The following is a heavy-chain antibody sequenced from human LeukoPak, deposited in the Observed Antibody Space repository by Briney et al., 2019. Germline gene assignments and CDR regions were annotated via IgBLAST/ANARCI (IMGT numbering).Heavy chain of an antibody. CDR3: TRDPLYCSGGSCYYGY. D-gene: IGHD2-15*01. CDR2: IIPIFGTA. Sequence: SVTVSCKASGGTLSSYAISWVRQAPGQGLEWMGRIIPIFGTANYAQKFQGRVTITADKSTSTAYMELSSLRSEDTAVYYCTRDPLYCSGGSCYYGYWGQGTLVTVSS. J-gene: IGHJ4*02. CDR1: GGTLSSYA. V-gene: IGHV1-69*06.